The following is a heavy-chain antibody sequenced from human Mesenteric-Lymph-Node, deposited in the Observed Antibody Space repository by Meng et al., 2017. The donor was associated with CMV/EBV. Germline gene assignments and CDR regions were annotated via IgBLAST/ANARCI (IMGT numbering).Heavy chain of an antibody. V-gene: IGHV1-2*02. Sequence: YYMHWVRQAPGQGHEWTGWINPNSGGTNYAQKFQGRVTMTRETSISTAYMELSRLRSDDTAVYYCARELNIVVVPAATKPHYGMDVWGQGTTVTVSS. J-gene: IGHJ6*02. D-gene: IGHD2-2*01. CDR1: YY. CDR2: INPNSGGT. CDR3: ARELNIVVVPAATKPHYGMDV.